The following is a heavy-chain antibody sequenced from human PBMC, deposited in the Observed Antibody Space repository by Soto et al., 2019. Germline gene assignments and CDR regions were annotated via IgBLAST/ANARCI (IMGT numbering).Heavy chain of an antibody. CDR3: ARVGYAVTTGGAFDI. D-gene: IGHD4-17*01. CDR2: IYSGGST. Sequence: VQLVESGGGVIQPGGSLRLSCAASGFTVSSNYMSWVRQAPGKWLEWGSVIYSGGSTYYADSVKGRFTISRDNSKNTLYLQMNSLRAEDTAVYYCARVGYAVTTGGAFDIWGQGTMVTVSS. CDR1: GFTVSSNY. J-gene: IGHJ3*02. V-gene: IGHV3-53*01.